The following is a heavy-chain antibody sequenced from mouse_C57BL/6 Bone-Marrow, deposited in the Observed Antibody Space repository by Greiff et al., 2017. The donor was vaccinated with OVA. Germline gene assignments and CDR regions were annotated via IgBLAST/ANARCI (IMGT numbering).Heavy chain of an antibody. D-gene: IGHD1-1*01. J-gene: IGHJ1*03. CDR2: IYPRSGNP. Sequence: VQLQQSGAELARPGASVKLSCKASGYTFTSSGISWVKQRTGQGLEWIGEIYPRSGNPYYNEKFKGKATLTADKSSSTAYMELRSLTSEDSAVYFCARYPSYYGSSFWYFDVWGTGTTVTVSS. CDR3: ARYPSYYGSSFWYFDV. V-gene: IGHV1-81*01. CDR1: GYTFTSSG.